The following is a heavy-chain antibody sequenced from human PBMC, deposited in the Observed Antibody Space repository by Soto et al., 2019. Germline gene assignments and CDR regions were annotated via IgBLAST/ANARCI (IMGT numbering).Heavy chain of an antibody. CDR3: AREGSLGYSSSTSCYTPGYFQH. CDR2: ISSNGGST. CDR1: GFTFSSYA. D-gene: IGHD2-2*02. J-gene: IGHJ1*01. V-gene: IGHV3-64*01. Sequence: EVQLVESGGGLVQPGGSLRLSCAASGFTFSSYAMHWVRQAPGKGLEYVSAISSNGGSTYYANSVKGRFTISRDNSKNTLYLQMGSLRAEDMAVYYCAREGSLGYSSSTSCYTPGYFQHWGQGTLVTVSS.